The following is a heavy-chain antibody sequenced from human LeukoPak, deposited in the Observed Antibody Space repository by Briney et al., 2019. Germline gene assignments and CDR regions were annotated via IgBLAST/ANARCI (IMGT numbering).Heavy chain of an antibody. Sequence: GGSLRLSCAASGFTFSNYEMHWVRQAPGMGLEWVSYITSSGPTEFYADSVKGRFNISRDNAQNSLFLQMNNLTAEHTAIYYCARLGFCSDGSCYSLDYWGQGILVTVSS. D-gene: IGHD2-15*01. V-gene: IGHV3-48*03. J-gene: IGHJ4*02. CDR3: ARLGFCSDGSCYSLDY. CDR1: GFTFSNYE. CDR2: ITSSGPTE.